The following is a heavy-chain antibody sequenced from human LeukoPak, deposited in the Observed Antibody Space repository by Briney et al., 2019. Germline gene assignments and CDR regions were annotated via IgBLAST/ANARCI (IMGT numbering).Heavy chain of an antibody. Sequence: GESLKISRKGSGYSFTSYWIGWVRPMPGKGLEWMGIIYPGDSDPRYSPSFQGQVTISADKSISTAYLQWSSLKASDTAMYYCARAVGERNLDYWGQGTLVTVSS. V-gene: IGHV5-51*01. J-gene: IGHJ4*02. D-gene: IGHD1-26*01. CDR1: GYSFTSYW. CDR2: IYPGDSDP. CDR3: ARAVGERNLDY.